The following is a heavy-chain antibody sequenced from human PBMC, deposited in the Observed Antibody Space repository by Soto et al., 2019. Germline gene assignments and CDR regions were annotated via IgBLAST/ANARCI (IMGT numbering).Heavy chain of an antibody. CDR2: IYYNGVT. J-gene: IGHJ5*02. Sequence: SETLSLTCTVSGASLHIGCYYWAWIRQNPGKGLEWIGYIYYNGVTYYNPSLGSRVNISVDTSKNQFSLELTSVTAADTAVYYCARHGRSTDNWLDPWGQGLLVTVSS. CDR3: ARHGRSTDNWLDP. D-gene: IGHD2-2*01. CDR1: GASLHIGCYY. V-gene: IGHV4-31*03.